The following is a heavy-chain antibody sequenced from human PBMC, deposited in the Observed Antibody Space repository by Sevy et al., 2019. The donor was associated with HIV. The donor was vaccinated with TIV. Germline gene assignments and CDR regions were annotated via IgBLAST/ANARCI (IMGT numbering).Heavy chain of an antibody. Sequence: GESLKISCAASGFSFSDFHMNWIRQAPGKGLEWVSYISSRSTYKNYADSVKGRFNISRDNAKNSLYLQMNSLRAEDTAVYYCANLRDDSSGFRFDYWGQGTLVTVSS. D-gene: IGHD3-22*01. J-gene: IGHJ4*02. V-gene: IGHV3-11*06. CDR1: GFSFSDFH. CDR3: ANLRDDSSGFRFDY. CDR2: ISSRSTYK.